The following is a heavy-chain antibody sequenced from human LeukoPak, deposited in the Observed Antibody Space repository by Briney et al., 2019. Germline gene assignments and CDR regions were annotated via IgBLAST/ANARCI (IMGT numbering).Heavy chain of an antibody. CDR2: IYYSGST. D-gene: IGHD1-26*01. V-gene: IGHV4-30-2*01. Sequence: PSQTLSLTCAVSGDSISSGGYSWSWIRQPPGKGLEWIGYIYYSGSTNYNPSLKSRVTISVDTSKNQFSLKLSSVTAADTAVYYCARDTAQSGSYWYYFDYWGQGTLVTVSS. J-gene: IGHJ4*02. CDR1: GDSISSGGYS. CDR3: ARDTAQSGSYWYYFDY.